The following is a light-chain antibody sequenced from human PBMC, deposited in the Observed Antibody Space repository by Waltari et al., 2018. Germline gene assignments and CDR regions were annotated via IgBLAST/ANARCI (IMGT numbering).Light chain of an antibody. CDR1: RGVSTW. V-gene: IGKV1-5*03. Sequence: DIQMTQSPSTLSASVGDSVTITCRASRGVSTWLAWYQQKPGKAPKVLISKASVLESGVPSRFSGSGSDTEFTLTITSLQPDDSATYYCQQYNSYSSTFGQGTKLEIK. CDR2: KAS. J-gene: IGKJ2*01. CDR3: QQYNSYSST.